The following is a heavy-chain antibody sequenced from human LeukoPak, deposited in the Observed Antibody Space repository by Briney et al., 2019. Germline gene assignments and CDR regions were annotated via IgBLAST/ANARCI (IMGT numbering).Heavy chain of an antibody. CDR3: ARDRSKQSRYCSGGSCYHYMDV. CDR2: IYYSGST. CDR1: GGSISSSSYY. D-gene: IGHD2-15*01. J-gene: IGHJ6*03. Sequence: SETLSLTCTVSGGSISSSSYYWGWIRQPPGKGLEWIGSIYYSGSTYYNPSLKSRVTISVDTSKNQFSLKLSSVTAADTAVYYCARDRSKQSRYCSGGSCYHYMDVWGKGTTVTVSS. V-gene: IGHV4-39*07.